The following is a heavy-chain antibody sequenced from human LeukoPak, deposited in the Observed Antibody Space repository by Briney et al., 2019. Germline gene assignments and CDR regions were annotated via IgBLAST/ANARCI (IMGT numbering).Heavy chain of an antibody. J-gene: IGHJ5*02. V-gene: IGHV3-66*03. CDR1: GFSVSNDY. CDR3: ARDRAVTQDWVEFDP. Sequence: GGSLRLSCAGSGFSVSNDYMSWVRQAPGKGLEWVSLIRDSGETFYADSVKGRFTISGDNSKNTMYLQMNRLRVEDTAVYFCARDRAVTQDWVEFDPWGQGTLVTVSS. CDR2: IRDSGET. D-gene: IGHD4-17*01.